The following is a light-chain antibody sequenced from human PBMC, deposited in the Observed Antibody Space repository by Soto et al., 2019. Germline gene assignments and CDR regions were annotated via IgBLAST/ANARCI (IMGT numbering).Light chain of an antibody. Sequence: QLVLTQSPSASASLGASVKFTCTLSSGHISYAIAWHQQQPEKGPRYLMKLNSDGSHSKGDGIPDRFSGSSSGAERYLTISSLQSEDEADYHCQTWGTGIVVFGGGTKLTVL. J-gene: IGLJ2*01. V-gene: IGLV4-69*01. CDR2: LNSDGSH. CDR1: SGHISYA. CDR3: QTWGTGIVV.